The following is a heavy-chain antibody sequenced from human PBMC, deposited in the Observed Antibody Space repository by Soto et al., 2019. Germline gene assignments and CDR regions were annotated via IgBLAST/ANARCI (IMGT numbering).Heavy chain of an antibody. J-gene: IGHJ5*02. D-gene: IGHD3-3*01. CDR3: ARDWRGAEGFDP. Sequence: QVQLVQSGPEVKKPGASVKVSCKASGYTFNTYGFSWVRQATGQGLEWVGWIGTHNGDTTYAQKFQGRVTMTIDTSTTTSYMELRSLTSDDTAMYFCARDWRGAEGFDPWGQVTLVTVSS. CDR2: IGTHNGDT. V-gene: IGHV1-18*01. CDR1: GYTFNTYG.